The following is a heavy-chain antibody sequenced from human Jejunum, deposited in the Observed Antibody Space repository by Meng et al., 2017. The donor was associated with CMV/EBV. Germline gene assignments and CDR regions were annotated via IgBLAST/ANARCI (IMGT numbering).Heavy chain of an antibody. CDR1: GFSFSSYW. CDR3: AKDILYHTGSFDI. V-gene: IGHV3-9*01. J-gene: IGHJ3*02. CDR2: ISWNSDVI. Sequence: SGFSFSSYWMHWIRQTPGKGLVWVSDISWNSDVIGYADSVKGRFTISRDNAKNSLYLQMNSLRPEDTALYYCAKDILYHTGSFDIWGQGTMVTVSS. D-gene: IGHD1-26*01.